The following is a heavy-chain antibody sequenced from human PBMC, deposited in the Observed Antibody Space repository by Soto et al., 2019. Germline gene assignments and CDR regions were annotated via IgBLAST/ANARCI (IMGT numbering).Heavy chain of an antibody. D-gene: IGHD6-6*01. CDR2: IYHSGST. J-gene: IGHJ5*02. CDR3: ASRELEYSSPVNWFDP. V-gene: IGHV4-4*02. Sequence: SETLSLTCAVSGGSISSSNWWSWVRQPPGKGLEWIGEIYHSGSTNYNPSLKSRVTISVDKSKNQFSLKLSSVTAADTAVYYCASRELEYSSPVNWFDPWGQGTLVTVSS. CDR1: GGSISSSNW.